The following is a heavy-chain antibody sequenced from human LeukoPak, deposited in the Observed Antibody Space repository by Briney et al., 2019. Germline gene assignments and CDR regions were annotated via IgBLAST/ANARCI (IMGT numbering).Heavy chain of an antibody. CDR1: GFTFRNFG. V-gene: IGHV3-33*06. CDR2: VWYDGSNK. D-gene: IGHD6-19*01. J-gene: IGHJ5*02. CDR3: AKGGGYSSGWYGVGSNWFDP. Sequence: GGSLGLSCAASGFTFRNFGMHWFRRAPGKGLEWVAVVWYDGSNKYYADSVRGRFTISRDNSKNTLYLQMDSLRVEDTAVYYCAKGGGYSSGWYGVGSNWFDPWGQGTLVTVSS.